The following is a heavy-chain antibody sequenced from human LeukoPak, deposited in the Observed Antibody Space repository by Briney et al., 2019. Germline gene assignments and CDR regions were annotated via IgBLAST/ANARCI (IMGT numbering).Heavy chain of an antibody. D-gene: IGHD2-2*01. CDR1: GFTFVNYW. CDR2: IKQDGSEK. Sequence: GGSLRLSCAASGFTFVNYWMSWVRQAPGKGLEWVANIKQDGSEKYYVDSVKGRFTISRDNAKNSLYLQMNSLRAEDTAVYYCAKDPYGTRYFDYWGQGTLVTVSS. CDR3: AKDPYGTRYFDY. V-gene: IGHV3-7*03. J-gene: IGHJ4*02.